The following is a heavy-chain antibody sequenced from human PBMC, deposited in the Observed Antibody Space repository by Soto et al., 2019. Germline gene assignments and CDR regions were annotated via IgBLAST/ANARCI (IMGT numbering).Heavy chain of an antibody. CDR3: ARPLTMVRGVIADDYYGMDV. CDR1: GGSISSSSYY. V-gene: IGHV4-39*01. D-gene: IGHD3-10*01. Sequence: PSETLSLTCTVSGGSISSSSYYWCWIRQPPGKGLEWIGSIYYSGGTYYNPSLKSRVTISVDTSKNQFSLKLSSVTAADTAVYYCARPLTMVRGVIADDYYGMDVWGQGTTVTVSS. CDR2: IYYSGGT. J-gene: IGHJ6*02.